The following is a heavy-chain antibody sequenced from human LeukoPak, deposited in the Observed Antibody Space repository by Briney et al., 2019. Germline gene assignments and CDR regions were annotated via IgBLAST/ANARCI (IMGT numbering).Heavy chain of an antibody. J-gene: IGHJ4*02. Sequence: PGGSLRLSCAASGFTFSSYAMSWVRQAPGKGLEWVSAISGSGGSTYYADSVKGRFTISRDDSKSTLYLQMNSLRAEDTAVYYCARSFGGSYAYFDYWGQGTLVTVSS. CDR3: ARSFGGSYAYFDY. V-gene: IGHV3-23*01. CDR1: GFTFSSYA. CDR2: ISGSGGST. D-gene: IGHD1-26*01.